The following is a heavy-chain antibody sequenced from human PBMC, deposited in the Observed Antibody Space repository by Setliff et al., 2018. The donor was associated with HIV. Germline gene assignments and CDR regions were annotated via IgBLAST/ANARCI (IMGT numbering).Heavy chain of an antibody. CDR1: AGSYSIFA. V-gene: IGHV1-69*05. CDR3: ATEGAGGSYQRASALAL. Sequence: SVKVSCKSSAGSYSIFAINWVRQAPGQGLEWMGGMMTIFSTTNYARKFQGRVTITTDESTGTAYMELSNLRSEDTAVYYCATEGAGGSYQRASALALWGQGTMVTVSS. CDR2: MMTIFSTT. J-gene: IGHJ3*01. D-gene: IGHD1-26*01.